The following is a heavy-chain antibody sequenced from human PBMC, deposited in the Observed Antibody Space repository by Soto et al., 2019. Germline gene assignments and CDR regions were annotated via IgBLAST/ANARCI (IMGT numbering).Heavy chain of an antibody. V-gene: IGHV1-8*01. D-gene: IGHD2-2*01. CDR3: ARGMGSSTAWYYMDV. Sequence: GASVKVSCKASGYTFISHDINWVRQATGQGLEWMGWMNPNSGNTGYAQKFQGRVTMTRNTSISTAYMELSSLRSDDTAVYYCARGMGSSTAWYYMDVWGKGTTVTVSS. CDR2: MNPNSGNT. CDR1: GYTFISHD. J-gene: IGHJ6*03.